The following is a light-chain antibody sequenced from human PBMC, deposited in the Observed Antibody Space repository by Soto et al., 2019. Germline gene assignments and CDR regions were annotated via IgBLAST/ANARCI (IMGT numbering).Light chain of an antibody. CDR2: SAS. J-gene: IGKJ2*01. Sequence: EIVMTQSPATLSVSPGERATLSCRASQSISTELAWYQQNPGHPPRLLIYSASTRATGVPARFTGSGSGSEFTLTISGLQSEDFAVYYCQQGHNWPLTFGQGTRLEI. CDR1: QSISTE. V-gene: IGKV3-15*01. CDR3: QQGHNWPLT.